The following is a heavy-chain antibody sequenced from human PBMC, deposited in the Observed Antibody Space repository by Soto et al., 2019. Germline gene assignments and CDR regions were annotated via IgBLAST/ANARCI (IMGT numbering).Heavy chain of an antibody. J-gene: IGHJ5*02. CDR3: ARTPAYYGSGSYGGWFDP. D-gene: IGHD3-10*01. CDR2: IYPGDSDT. CDR1: GYSFTSYW. V-gene: IGHV5-51*01. Sequence: EVQLVQSGAEVKKPGESLKISCKGSGYSFTSYWIGWVRQMPGKGLEWMGIIYPGDSDTRYSPSFQGQVNISADKSISTAYLQWRSLKASDTAMYYCARTPAYYGSGSYGGWFDPWGQGTLVTVSS.